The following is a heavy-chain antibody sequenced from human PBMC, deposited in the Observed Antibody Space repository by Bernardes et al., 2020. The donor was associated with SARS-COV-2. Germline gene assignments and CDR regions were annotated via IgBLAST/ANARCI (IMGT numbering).Heavy chain of an antibody. CDR1: GFSFKNFG. CDR2: ISYDGSHI. V-gene: IGHV3-30*18. J-gene: IGHJ6*02. D-gene: IGHD2-15*01. CDR3: AKDLPYCSGGRCYGLSLYGMDV. Sequence: GSLRLSCAASGFSFKNFGIHWVRQAPGKGLEWVALISYDGSHIYYADSVKGRFTISRDNSKNTVHLQMNSLRAEDTAIYYCAKDLPYCSGGRCYGLSLYGMDVWGQGTTVTVSS.